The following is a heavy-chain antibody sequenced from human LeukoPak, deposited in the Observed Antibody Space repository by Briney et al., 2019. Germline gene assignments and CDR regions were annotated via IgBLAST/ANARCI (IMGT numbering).Heavy chain of an antibody. CDR1: GYTFIGYY. V-gene: IGHV1-2*02. J-gene: IGHJ4*02. CDR2: INPDSGVT. CDR3: ARRMADSYYDSSGYPSLGY. Sequence: ASVKVSCKASGYTFIGYYMHCVRPAPGQGVEWMGWINPDSGVTNYAQQFQGRVTMTRDTSISTAYMDLSRLTSDDTGVYYCARRMADSYYDSSGYPSLGYWGQGTLVTVSS. D-gene: IGHD3-22*01.